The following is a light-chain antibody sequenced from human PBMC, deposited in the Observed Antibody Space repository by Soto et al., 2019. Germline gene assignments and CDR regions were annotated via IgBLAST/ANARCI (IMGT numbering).Light chain of an antibody. V-gene: IGKV3-15*01. Sequence: EIVMTQSPATLSVSPGERATLSCRASQSVSSNLAWYQQKPGQAPRLLIYGASTRATGIPARFSGSGSGTEFTLTISSLQPEDFATYYCQQLITYPQTFGQGTKVDIK. J-gene: IGKJ1*01. CDR2: GAS. CDR1: QSVSSN. CDR3: QQLITYPQT.